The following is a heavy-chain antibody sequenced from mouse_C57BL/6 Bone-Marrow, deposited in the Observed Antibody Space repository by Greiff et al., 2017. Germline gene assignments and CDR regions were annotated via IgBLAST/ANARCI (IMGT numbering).Heavy chain of an antibody. CDR1: GFSLTSYA. CDR2: IWTGGGT. CDR3: ARTYYGYPYWYFDV. Sequence: VKLLESGPGLVAPSQSLSITCTVSGFSLTSYAISWVRQPPGKGLEWLGVIWTGGGTNYNSALKSRLSISTDNSKSQVFLKMNSLQTDDTARDYCARTYYGYPYWYFDVWGTGTTVTVSS. J-gene: IGHJ1*03. D-gene: IGHD2-9*01. V-gene: IGHV2-9-1*01.